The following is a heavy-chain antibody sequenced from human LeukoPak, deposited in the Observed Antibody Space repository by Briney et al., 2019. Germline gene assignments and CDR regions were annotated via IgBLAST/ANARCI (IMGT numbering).Heavy chain of an antibody. V-gene: IGHV3-53*01. Sequence: GGSLRLSCAASGFTFSDYWMTWVRQAPGKGLEWVSVIYSGGSTYYADSVKGRFTISRDNSKNTLYLQMNSLRAEDTAVYYCARAPDYYYYCYMDVWGKGTTVTVSS. CDR2: IYSGGST. J-gene: IGHJ6*03. CDR3: ARAPDYYYYCYMDV. CDR1: GFTFSDYW.